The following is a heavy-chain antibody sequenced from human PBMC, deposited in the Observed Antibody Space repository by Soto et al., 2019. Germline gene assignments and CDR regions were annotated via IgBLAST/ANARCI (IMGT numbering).Heavy chain of an antibody. CDR2: ISASGGRT. J-gene: IGHJ4*02. Sequence: PGGSLRLSCRASGFTFGNYAMAWVGQAPGKGLEWVSGISASGGRTYYADSAKGRFTISRDNSNNTLYLQMSSLRAEDTAVYYCAKDLEVLSARFESWGQGALVTVSS. CDR1: GFTFGNYA. V-gene: IGHV3-23*01. D-gene: IGHD2-15*01. CDR3: AKDLEVLSARFES.